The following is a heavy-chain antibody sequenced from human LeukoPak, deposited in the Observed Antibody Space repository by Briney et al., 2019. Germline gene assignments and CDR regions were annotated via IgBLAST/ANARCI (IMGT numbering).Heavy chain of an antibody. CDR1: GYTFTGYY. V-gene: IGHV1-2*02. CDR3: ARDWGAKARNAFDI. J-gene: IGHJ3*02. CDR2: INPNSGGT. Sequence: ASVKVSCKASGYTFTGYYMHWVRQAPGQGLEWMGWINPNSGGTNYAQKLQGRVTMTTDTSTSTAYMELRSLRSDDTAVYYCARDWGAKARNAFDIWGQGTMVTVSS. D-gene: IGHD1-26*01.